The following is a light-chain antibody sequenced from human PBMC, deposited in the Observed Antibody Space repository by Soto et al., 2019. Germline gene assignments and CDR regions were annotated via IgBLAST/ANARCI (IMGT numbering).Light chain of an antibody. V-gene: IGKV1-39*01. Sequence: DIQMTQSPSSLSASVGDRVTITCRASQGISTYLNWYQQKPGKAPKLLIYAASSLQSGVPSRFSGSGSETGFTLTISSLQPEDFATYSCQHSTTWTFGQGTKVEIK. CDR2: AAS. J-gene: IGKJ1*01. CDR3: QHSTTWT. CDR1: QGISTY.